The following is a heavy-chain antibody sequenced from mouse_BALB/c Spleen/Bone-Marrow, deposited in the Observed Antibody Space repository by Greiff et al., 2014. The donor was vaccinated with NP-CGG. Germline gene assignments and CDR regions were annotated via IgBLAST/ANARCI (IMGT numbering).Heavy chain of an antibody. Sequence: EVMLVESGGGLVQPGGSLKLSCAASGFTFSSYGMSWVRQTPDKRLELVATINSNGGSTYYPDSVKGRFTISRDNAKNTLYLQMSSLKSEDTAMYYCARDGYYVFYAMDYCGQGTSVTVSS. CDR1: GFTFSSYG. V-gene: IGHV5-6-3*01. J-gene: IGHJ4*01. CDR3: ARDGYYVFYAMDY. D-gene: IGHD2-3*01. CDR2: INSNGGST.